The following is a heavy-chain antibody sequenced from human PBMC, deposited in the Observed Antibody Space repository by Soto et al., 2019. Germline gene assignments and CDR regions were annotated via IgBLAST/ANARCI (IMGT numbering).Heavy chain of an antibody. J-gene: IGHJ4*02. V-gene: IGHV4-34*01. CDR3: ARGLAVGATTYYFDY. CDR2: INHSGST. D-gene: IGHD1-26*01. CDR1: GGSFSGYY. Sequence: QVQLQQWGAGLLKPSETLSLTCAVYGGSFSGYYWSWIRQPPGKGLEWIGEINHSGSTNYNPSLKSRVTISVDTSKNQFSLKLSSVTAADTAVYYCARGLAVGATTYYFDYWGQGTLVTVSS.